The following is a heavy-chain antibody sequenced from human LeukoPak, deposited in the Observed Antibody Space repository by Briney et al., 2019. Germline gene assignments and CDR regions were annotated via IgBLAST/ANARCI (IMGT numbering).Heavy chain of an antibody. CDR3: ARTASAYSYGDY. Sequence: PSETLSLTCTVSGGSISSYYWSWIRQPPGKGLEWIGYIYYSGSTNYNPSPKSRVTISVDTSKNQFSLKLSSVTAADTAVYYCARTASAYSYGDYWGQGTLVTVSS. D-gene: IGHD5-18*01. CDR2: IYYSGST. CDR1: GGSISSYY. V-gene: IGHV4-59*08. J-gene: IGHJ4*02.